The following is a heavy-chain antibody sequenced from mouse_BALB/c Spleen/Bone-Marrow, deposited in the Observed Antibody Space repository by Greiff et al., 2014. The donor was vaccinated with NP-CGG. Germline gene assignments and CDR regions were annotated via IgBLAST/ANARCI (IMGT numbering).Heavy chain of an antibody. D-gene: IGHD2-14*01. CDR2: ISFDGTN. Sequence: ESGPGLVKPSQSLSLTCSVTGYSITSSYFRNWIRQFPGNKLEWMGYISFDGTNNYNPSLKNRISITRDTSKNQFFLKLSSVTTEDTATFYCARTYYRYGAYYFDTWGQGTTLTVSS. J-gene: IGHJ2*01. CDR3: ARTYYRYGAYYFDT. V-gene: IGHV3-6*02. CDR1: GYSITSSYF.